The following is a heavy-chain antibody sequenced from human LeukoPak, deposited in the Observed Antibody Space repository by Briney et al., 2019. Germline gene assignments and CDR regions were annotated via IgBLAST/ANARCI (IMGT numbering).Heavy chain of an antibody. J-gene: IGHJ4*02. CDR1: GGTFSSHA. CDR2: IIPILGIA. D-gene: IGHD2-15*01. CDR3: ARDKGGRRLSY. V-gene: IGHV1-69*04. Sequence: SVKVSCKASGGTFSSHAISWVRQAPGQGLEWTGRIIPILGIANYAQKFQGRVTITADKSTSTAYMELSSLRSEDTAVYYCARDKGGRRLSYWGQGTLVTVSS.